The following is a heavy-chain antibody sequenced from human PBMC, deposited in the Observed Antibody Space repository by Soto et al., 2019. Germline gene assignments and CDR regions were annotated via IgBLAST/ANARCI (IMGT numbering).Heavy chain of an antibody. CDR2: IYPGDSDT. J-gene: IGHJ4*02. D-gene: IGHD6-19*01. V-gene: IGHV5-51*01. CDR1: GYSFTSYW. Sequence: PGESLKISCKGSGYSFTSYWIGWVRQMPGKGLEWMGIIYPGDSDTRYSPSFQGQVTISADKSISTAYLQWSSLKASDTAMYYCARRTDRAVAAFSFDYWGQGTLVTVSS. CDR3: ARRTDRAVAAFSFDY.